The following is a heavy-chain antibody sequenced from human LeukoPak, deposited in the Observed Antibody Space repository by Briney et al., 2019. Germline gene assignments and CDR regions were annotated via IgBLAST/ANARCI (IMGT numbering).Heavy chain of an antibody. J-gene: IGHJ4*02. V-gene: IGHV1-69*04. Sequence: SVKVSCKASGYTFTSYGISWVRQAPGQGLGWMGRIIPILGIANYAQKFQGRVTITADKSTSTAYMELSSLRSEDTAVYYCARDAAEYYYDAWGQGTLVTVSS. CDR2: IIPILGIA. D-gene: IGHD6-6*01. CDR3: ARDAAEYYYDA. CDR1: GYTFTSYG.